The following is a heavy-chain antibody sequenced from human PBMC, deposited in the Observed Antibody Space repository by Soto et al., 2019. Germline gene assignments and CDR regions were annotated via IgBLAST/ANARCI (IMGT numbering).Heavy chain of an antibody. CDR2: INPNSGGT. CDR1: GYTFTGYY. J-gene: IGHJ1*01. Sequence: ASVKVSCKASGYTFTGYYMHWVRQAPGQGLEWMGWINPNSGGTNYAQKFQGWVTMTRDTSISTAYMELSRLRSDDTAVYYCARSEVSSSSEYFQHWGQGTLVTVSS. CDR3: ARSEVSSSSEYFQH. D-gene: IGHD6-6*01. V-gene: IGHV1-2*04.